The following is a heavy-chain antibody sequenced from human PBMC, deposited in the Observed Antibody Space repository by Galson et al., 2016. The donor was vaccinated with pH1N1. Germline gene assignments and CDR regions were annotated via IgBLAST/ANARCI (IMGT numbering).Heavy chain of an antibody. D-gene: IGHD3-9*01. CDR1: GAASLTTTNFF. CDR3: AVDRGQSRAVY. Sequence: KTLSLTCSVSGAASLTTTNFFWGWVRQTPGKGLEWMGSVFYTGTTYYNPSLNGRLTVSRDMSKKQFSLRLTSVTAADTVIYYFAVDRGQSRAVYWGQGILVTVSS. CDR2: VFYTGTT. V-gene: IGHV4-39*01. J-gene: IGHJ4*02.